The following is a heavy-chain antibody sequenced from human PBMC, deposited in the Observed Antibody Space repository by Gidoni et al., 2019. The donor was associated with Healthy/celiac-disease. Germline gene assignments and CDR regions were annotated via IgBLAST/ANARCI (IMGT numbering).Heavy chain of an antibody. CDR3: ARLTYYDILTGYYNGYYFDY. V-gene: IGHV4-39*01. CDR2: IYYSGST. D-gene: IGHD3-9*01. J-gene: IGHJ4*02. Sequence: QLQLQESGPGLVKPSETLSLTCTVSGGSISSSSYYWGWIRQPPGKGLEWIGSIYYSGSTYYTPSLKSRVTISVDTSKNQFSLKLSSVTAADTAVYYCARLTYYDILTGYYNGYYFDYWGQGTLVTVSS. CDR1: GGSISSSSYY.